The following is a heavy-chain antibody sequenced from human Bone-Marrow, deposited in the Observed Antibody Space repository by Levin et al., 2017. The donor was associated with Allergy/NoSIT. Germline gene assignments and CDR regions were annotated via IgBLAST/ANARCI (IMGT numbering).Heavy chain of an antibody. J-gene: IGHJ5*02. CDR2: IYHSGST. D-gene: IGHD2-2*02. V-gene: IGHV4-30-2*01. Sequence: SETLSLTCAVSGGSISSGGYSWSWIRQPPGKGLEWIGYIYHSGSTYYNPSLKSRVTISVDRSKNQFSLKLSSVTAADTAVYYCARGIVVVPAAILPWFDPWGQGTLVTVSS. CDR3: ARGIVVVPAAILPWFDP. CDR1: GGSISSGGYS.